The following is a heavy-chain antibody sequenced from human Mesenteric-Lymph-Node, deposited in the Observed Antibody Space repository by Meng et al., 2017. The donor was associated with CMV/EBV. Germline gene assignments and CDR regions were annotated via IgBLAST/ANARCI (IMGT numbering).Heavy chain of an antibody. CDR1: GFTFGDYA. J-gene: IGHJ4*02. Sequence: GESLKISCTASGFTFGDYAMTWVRQAPGKGLEWVGHIRSKAKSYATAYTASLEGRFIISRDDSRNTAYLQVNSLKSEDTAVYYCTTTAGYGDSDYWGQGTLVTVSS. D-gene: IGHD4-17*01. CDR2: IRSKAKSYAT. V-gene: IGHV3-73*01. CDR3: TTTAGYGDSDY.